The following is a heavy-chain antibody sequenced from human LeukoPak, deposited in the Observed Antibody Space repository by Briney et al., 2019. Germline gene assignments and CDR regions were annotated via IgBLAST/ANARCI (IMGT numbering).Heavy chain of an antibody. J-gene: IGHJ4*02. CDR3: ARSIVVVPAATSYGIDY. CDR2: IIPILGIA. Sequence: SVKVSCKASGYTFTSYGISWVRQAPGQGLEWMGRIIPILGIANYAQKFQGRVTITADKSTSTAYMELSSLRSEDTAVYYCARSIVVVPAATSYGIDYWGQGTLVTVSS. V-gene: IGHV1-69*04. CDR1: GYTFTSYG. D-gene: IGHD2-2*01.